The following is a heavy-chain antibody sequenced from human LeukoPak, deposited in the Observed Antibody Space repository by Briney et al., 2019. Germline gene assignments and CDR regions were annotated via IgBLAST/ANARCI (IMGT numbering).Heavy chain of an antibody. D-gene: IGHD3-22*01. Sequence: GGSLRLSCAASGFTFSSYWMHWVRQAPGKGLVWVSRINSDGSDTNYADSVKGRFTISRDNAKNTLYLQMNSLRAEDTAVYYCAIASGTDSSGYVQIDYWGQGTLVTVSS. CDR3: AIASGTDSSGYVQIDY. V-gene: IGHV3-74*01. CDR1: GFTFSSYW. J-gene: IGHJ4*02. CDR2: INSDGSDT.